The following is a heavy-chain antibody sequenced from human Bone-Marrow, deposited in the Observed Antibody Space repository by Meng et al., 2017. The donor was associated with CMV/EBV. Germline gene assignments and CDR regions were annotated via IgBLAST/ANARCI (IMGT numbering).Heavy chain of an antibody. CDR1: GFTFSSYA. V-gene: IGHV3-30-3*01. D-gene: IGHD2-2*01. J-gene: IGHJ4*02. CDR3: ARNLIVVVPAAIGY. CDR2: ISYDGSNK. Sequence: GEYLKISCAASGFTFSSYAMHWVRQAPGKGLEWVAVISYDGSNKYYADSVKGRFTISRDNSKNTLYLQMNSLRAEDTAVYYCARNLIVVVPAAIGYWGQGTLVTVSS.